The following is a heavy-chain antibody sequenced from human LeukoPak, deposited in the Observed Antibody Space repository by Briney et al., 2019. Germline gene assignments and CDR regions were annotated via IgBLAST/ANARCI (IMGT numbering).Heavy chain of an antibody. Sequence: SQTLSLTCTLSGGSISNYYWSWIRQPPGKGLEWIGYIYYSGSTNYNPSLKSRVTISVDTSKNQFSLMLSSVTAADTAVYYCARDSGGYCSSTSCYGGGWFDPWGQGTLVTVSS. J-gene: IGHJ5*02. CDR1: GGSISNYY. CDR2: IYYSGST. CDR3: ARDSGGYCSSTSCYGGGWFDP. V-gene: IGHV4-59*01. D-gene: IGHD2-2*01.